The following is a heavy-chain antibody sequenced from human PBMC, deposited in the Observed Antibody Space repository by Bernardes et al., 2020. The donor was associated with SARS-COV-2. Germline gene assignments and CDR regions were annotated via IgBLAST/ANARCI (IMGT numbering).Heavy chain of an antibody. CDR1: GGSVSSGSYY. CDR3: AKVATMIRGGIITNWFDP. J-gene: IGHJ5*02. V-gene: IGHV4-61*01. D-gene: IGHD3-10*01. CDR2: IYYSGST. Sequence: SETLSLTCTVSGGSVSSGSYYWSWLRQPPGKGLEWIGYIYYSGSTNYNPSLKSRVTISVDTSKNQFSLKLSSVTAADTAVYYCAKVATMIRGGIITNWFDPWGQGTLVTVSS.